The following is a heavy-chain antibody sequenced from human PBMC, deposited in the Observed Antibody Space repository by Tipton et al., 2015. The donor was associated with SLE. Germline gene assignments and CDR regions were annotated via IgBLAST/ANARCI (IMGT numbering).Heavy chain of an antibody. Sequence: SLRLSCAASGITFSSYAMYWVRQAPGKGLEYVSAISSNGNSTYYANSVKGRFTISRDNSKNTLYLQMGSLRAEDMAVYYCARGGAGASPSDDRGQGTLSTVTS. CDR3: ARGGAGASPSDD. J-gene: IGHJ4*02. CDR1: GITFSSYA. V-gene: IGHV3-64*01. D-gene: IGHD1-26*01. CDR2: ISSNGNST.